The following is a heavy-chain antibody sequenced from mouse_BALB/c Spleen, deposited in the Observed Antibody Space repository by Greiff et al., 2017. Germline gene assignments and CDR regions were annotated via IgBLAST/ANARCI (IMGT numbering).Heavy chain of an antibody. D-gene: IGHD2-10*02. CDR2: IWRGGST. V-gene: IGHV2-5-1*01. Sequence: VQLKESGPSLVQPSQSLSITCTVSGFSLTSYGVHWVRQSPGKGLEWLGVIWRGGSTDYNAAFMSRLSITKDNSKSQVFFKMNSLQADDTAIYYCAKPYGNYVNYAMDYWGQGTSVTVSS. CDR3: AKPYGNYVNYAMDY. CDR1: GFSLTSYG. J-gene: IGHJ4*01.